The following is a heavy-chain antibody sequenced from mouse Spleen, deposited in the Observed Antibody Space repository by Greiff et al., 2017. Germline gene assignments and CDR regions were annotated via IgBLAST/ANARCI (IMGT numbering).Heavy chain of an antibody. D-gene: IGHD1-1*01. Sequence: VQLQESGPELVKPGASVKISCKASGYSFTSYYIHWVKQRPGQGLEWIGWIYPGSGNTKYNEKFKGKATLTADTSSSTAYMQLSSLTSEDSAVYYCARGDYYGSSYEIFAYWGQGTLVTVSA. J-gene: IGHJ3*01. CDR2: IYPGSGNT. V-gene: IGHV1-66*01. CDR3: ARGDYYGSSYEIFAY. CDR1: GYSFTSYY.